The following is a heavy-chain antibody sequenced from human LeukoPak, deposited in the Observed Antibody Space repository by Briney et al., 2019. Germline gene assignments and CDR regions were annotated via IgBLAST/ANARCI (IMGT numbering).Heavy chain of an antibody. V-gene: IGHV3-30*04. CDR2: ISYDGSNK. D-gene: IGHD6-13*01. Sequence: GGSLRLSCAASGFTFSSYAMHWVRQAPGKGLEWVAVISYDGSNKYYADSVKGRFTISRDNSKNTLYLQMNSLRAGDTAVYYCARVAGSSWEYFDYWGQGTLVTVSS. CDR3: ARVAGSSWEYFDY. CDR1: GFTFSSYA. J-gene: IGHJ4*02.